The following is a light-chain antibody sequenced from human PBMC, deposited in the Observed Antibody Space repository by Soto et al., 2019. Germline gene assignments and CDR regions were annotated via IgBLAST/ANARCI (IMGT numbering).Light chain of an antibody. J-gene: IGKJ4*01. V-gene: IGKV1-8*01. Sequence: AIRMTQSPSSLSASTGDRVTITCRASQGISSYLAWYQQKPGKAPKLLIYAASTLQSGVPSRFSGSGSGTEFTLTISGLQSEDFATYYCQQYNNWPVTFGGGTKVDIK. CDR1: QGISSY. CDR2: AAS. CDR3: QQYNNWPVT.